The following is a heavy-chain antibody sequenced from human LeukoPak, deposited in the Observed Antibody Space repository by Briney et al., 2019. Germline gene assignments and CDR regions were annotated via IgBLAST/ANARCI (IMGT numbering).Heavy chain of an antibody. V-gene: IGHV1-46*01. Sequence: ASVKVSCKASGYTFTSYYMHWVRQAPGQGLEWMGIINPSGGSTSYAQKFQGRVTMTRDTSTSTVYMELSSLRSGDTAVYYCAREPNMVRGVIIHPERWTVYFDYWGQGTLVTVSS. D-gene: IGHD3-10*01. J-gene: IGHJ4*02. CDR2: INPSGGST. CDR3: AREPNMVRGVIIHPERWTVYFDY. CDR1: GYTFTSYY.